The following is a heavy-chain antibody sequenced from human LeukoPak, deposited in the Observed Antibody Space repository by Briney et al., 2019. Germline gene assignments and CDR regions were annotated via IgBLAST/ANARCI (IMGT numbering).Heavy chain of an antibody. D-gene: IGHD6-19*01. CDR2: TYYRFKWYN. CDR1: GDSVSSNSAA. CDR3: AKAPARGGWYSEDAFDI. J-gene: IGHJ3*02. Sequence: SQTLSLTCAISGDSVSSNSAAWNWIRQSPSRGLEWLGRTYYRFKWYNDYAVSVKSRITINPDTSKNQFSLQLNSVTPEDTAVYYCAKAPARGGWYSEDAFDIWGQGTMVTVSS. V-gene: IGHV6-1*01.